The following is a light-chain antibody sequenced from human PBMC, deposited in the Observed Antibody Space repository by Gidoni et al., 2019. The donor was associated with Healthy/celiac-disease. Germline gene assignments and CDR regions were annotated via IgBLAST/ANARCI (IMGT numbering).Light chain of an antibody. CDR2: KAS. Sequence: DIQMTQSPSTLSASVGDRVTITCRASQSISSWLAWYQQKPGKAPKLLIYKASSLESGVPSRFSGSGSGTEFTLTISRLQPDDFATYYCQQYNSYPLTFXGXTKVEIK. V-gene: IGKV1-5*03. CDR3: QQYNSYPLT. CDR1: QSISSW. J-gene: IGKJ4*01.